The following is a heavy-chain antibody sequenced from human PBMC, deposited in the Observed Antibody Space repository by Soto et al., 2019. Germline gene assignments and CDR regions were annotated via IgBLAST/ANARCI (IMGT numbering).Heavy chain of an antibody. J-gene: IGHJ4*02. CDR3: ARELQGLYYFNY. V-gene: IGHV1-3*01. CDR2: INAGNGNT. CDR1: EYTFTSYA. Sequence: ASVKVSCKASEYTFTSYAMHWVRQAPGQSLEWMGWINAGNGNTKYSQKFQGRVTITRDTSASTAYMELSSLRSEDTAVYYCARELQGLYYFNYWGLGTLVTVS. D-gene: IGHD4-4*01.